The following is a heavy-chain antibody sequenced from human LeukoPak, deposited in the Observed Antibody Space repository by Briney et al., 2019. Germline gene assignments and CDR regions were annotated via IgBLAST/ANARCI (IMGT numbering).Heavy chain of an antibody. J-gene: IGHJ4*02. V-gene: IGHV3-73*01. CDR2: IRRKADNSAT. Sequence: GGSLRLSCAASGFTFSGSAMHWVRQASGKGLKWVGRIRRKADNSATAYAASVTGRFTISRDDSKNTTYLQMNSLKTEDTAVYYCTRSVGYCRGGNCYETMGHFDYWGQGTLVTVSS. CDR1: GFTFSGSA. D-gene: IGHD2-15*01. CDR3: TRSVGYCRGGNCYETMGHFDY.